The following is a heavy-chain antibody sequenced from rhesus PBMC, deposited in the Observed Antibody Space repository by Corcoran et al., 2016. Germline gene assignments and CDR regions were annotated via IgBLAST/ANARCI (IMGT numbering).Heavy chain of an antibody. V-gene: IGHV3-132*01. J-gene: IGHJ6*01. CDR3: ARGLQFLDWLLYPDYGLDS. CDR1: EFTFRSYD. D-gene: IGHD3-3*01. CDR2: ISIGGGT. Sequence: VDQLVESGGGLVQPGASLILCCAASEFTFRSYDMHWVRKAPGKGLEWVSAISIGGGTYYPDSVKGLFTISRDNAKNSLYLQMNSLRAEDTAVYYCARGLQFLDWLLYPDYGLDSWGQGVVVTVSS.